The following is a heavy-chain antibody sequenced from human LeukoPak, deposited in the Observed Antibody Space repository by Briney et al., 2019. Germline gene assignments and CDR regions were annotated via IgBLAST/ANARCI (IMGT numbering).Heavy chain of an antibody. V-gene: IGHV4-30-2*01. CDR2: IYHSGST. Sequence: SETLSLTCAVSGRSISSGGYSWSWIRQPPRKGLEWIGYIYHSGSTYYHPSLKSRVTISVDRSKNQFSLKLSSVTAADTAVYYCARGEDGYNWGIFGPWGQGTLVTVSS. CDR3: ARGEDGYNWGIFGP. D-gene: IGHD5-24*01. J-gene: IGHJ5*02. CDR1: GRSISSGGYS.